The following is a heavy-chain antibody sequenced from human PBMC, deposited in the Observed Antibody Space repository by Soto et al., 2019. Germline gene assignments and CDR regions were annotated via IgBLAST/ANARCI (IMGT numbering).Heavy chain of an antibody. CDR1: GGSFSGYY. J-gene: IGHJ5*02. V-gene: IGHV4-34*01. D-gene: IGHD2-21*01. CDR3: ASNQIPTSFDP. Sequence: SETLSLTCAVYGGSFSGYYWSWIRQPPGKGLEWIGEINHSGSTNYNPSLKSRVTISVDTSKNQFSLKLSSVTAADTAVYYCASNQIPTSFDPWGQGTLVTVSS. CDR2: INHSGST.